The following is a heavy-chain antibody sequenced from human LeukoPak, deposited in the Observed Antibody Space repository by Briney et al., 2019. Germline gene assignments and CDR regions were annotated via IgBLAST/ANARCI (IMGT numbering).Heavy chain of an antibody. CDR1: GGSFSGYY. V-gene: IGHV4-34*01. Sequence: KTSETLSLTCAVYGGSFSGYYWSWIRQPPGKGLEWIGEINHSGSTNYNPSLKSRVTISVDTSKNQFSLELSSVTAADTAVYYCASSKPGYSSGLVGYWGQGTLVTVSS. CDR2: INHSGST. D-gene: IGHD6-19*01. CDR3: ASSKPGYSSGLVGY. J-gene: IGHJ4*02.